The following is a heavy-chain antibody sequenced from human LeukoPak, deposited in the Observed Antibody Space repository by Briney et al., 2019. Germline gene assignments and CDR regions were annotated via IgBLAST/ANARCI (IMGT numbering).Heavy chain of an antibody. J-gene: IGHJ3*02. V-gene: IGHV3-11*01. CDR1: GFTFSDYY. CDR2: ISSSGSSI. Sequence: PGGSLRLSCAASGFTFSDYYMSWIRQAPGKGLEWVSYISSSGSSIYYADSVKGRFTISRDNARNSLYLQMNSLRAEDTAVYYCARSGGLRGYCSSTSCLAFDIWGQGTMVTVSS. CDR3: ARSGGLRGYCSSTSCLAFDI. D-gene: IGHD2-2*01.